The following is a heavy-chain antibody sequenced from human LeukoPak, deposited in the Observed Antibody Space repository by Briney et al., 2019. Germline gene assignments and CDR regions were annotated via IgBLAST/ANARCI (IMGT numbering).Heavy chain of an antibody. V-gene: IGHV3-72*01. CDR1: GFSFSDLY. D-gene: IGHD3-22*01. J-gene: IGHJ4*02. Sequence: PGGSLRLSCAASGFSFSDLYMDWFRQAPGKGLEWVGRTRNKPNSYTTEYAASVKGRFTISRDDSKNSLYLQMNSLKIEDTAVYYCVRDFYESSGSTYYFDYWGQGTLVTVSS. CDR3: VRDFYESSGSTYYFDY. CDR2: TRNKPNSYTT.